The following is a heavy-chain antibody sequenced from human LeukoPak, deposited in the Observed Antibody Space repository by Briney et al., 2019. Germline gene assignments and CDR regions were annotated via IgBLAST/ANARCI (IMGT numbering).Heavy chain of an antibody. CDR2: ISSTSYT. V-gene: IGHV3-21*04. CDR3: VRDFSCSGGSCPLFAS. J-gene: IGHJ4*02. Sequence: GGSLRLSCAASGFTFSVYSMSWIRQAPGKGLEWVSSISSTSYTYYADSVKGRFTISRHNSQNTLYLQMSSLRAEDTAIYYCVRDFSCSGGSCPLFASWGQGTLVTVSS. D-gene: IGHD2-15*01. CDR1: GFTFSVYS.